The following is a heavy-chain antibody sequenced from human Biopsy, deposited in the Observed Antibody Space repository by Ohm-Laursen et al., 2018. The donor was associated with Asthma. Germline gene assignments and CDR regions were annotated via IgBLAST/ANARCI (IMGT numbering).Heavy chain of an antibody. J-gene: IGHJ3*01. Sequence: ASVKVSCKASGYTFIHFAIHWVRQAPGQRLEWMGWVNTGNGDTKYSQKFQGRVTITRDTSASTAYMELRSLRSEDTATYYCARTYYDFLTGQVKDAFGVWGQGTMVTVSS. CDR3: ARTYYDFLTGQVKDAFGV. CDR2: VNTGNGDT. D-gene: IGHD3-9*01. CDR1: GYTFIHFA. V-gene: IGHV1-3*04.